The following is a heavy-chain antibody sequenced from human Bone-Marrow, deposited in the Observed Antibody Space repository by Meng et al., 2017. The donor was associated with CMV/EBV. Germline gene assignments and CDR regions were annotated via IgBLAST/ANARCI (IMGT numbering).Heavy chain of an antibody. V-gene: IGHV3-33*06. Sequence: LSLTCAASGFSFSSYGMHWVRQAPGKGLERVAVIWYDGSNKYYADSVKGRFTISRDNSKNTLYLQMNSLRAEDTAVYYCAKDRCSGGRCYLWEWFDPWGQGTLVTVSS. J-gene: IGHJ5*02. D-gene: IGHD2-15*01. CDR2: IWYDGSNK. CDR1: GFSFSSYG. CDR3: AKDRCSGGRCYLWEWFDP.